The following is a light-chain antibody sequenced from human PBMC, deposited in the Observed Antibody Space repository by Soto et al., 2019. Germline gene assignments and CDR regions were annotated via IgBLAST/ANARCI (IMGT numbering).Light chain of an antibody. CDR3: QQYYQYPRT. Sequence: AIRVTQSPSSISASTGDRVTITCRASQEISPFLAWYQQRPGKAPNLLLYASSTLKSGVPSRFSGSGSGTDFTLTISNLQSEDSATYFCQQYYQYPRTFGKGPRWKSN. CDR2: ASS. J-gene: IGKJ1*01. CDR1: QEISPF. V-gene: IGKV1-8*01.